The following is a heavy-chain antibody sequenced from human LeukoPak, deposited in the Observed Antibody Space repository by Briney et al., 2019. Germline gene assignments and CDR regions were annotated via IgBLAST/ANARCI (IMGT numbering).Heavy chain of an antibody. Sequence: PSETLSLTCTVSGGSISSYYWSWIRQPPGKGLQWIGYIYYSGSTNYNPSLKSRVTISVDTSKNQFSLKLSSVTAADTAVYYCARTASSNWYGYYYYYYMGVWGKGTTVTISS. D-gene: IGHD6-13*01. J-gene: IGHJ6*03. CDR2: IYYSGST. V-gene: IGHV4-59*01. CDR1: GGSISSYY. CDR3: ARTASSNWYGYYYYYYMGV.